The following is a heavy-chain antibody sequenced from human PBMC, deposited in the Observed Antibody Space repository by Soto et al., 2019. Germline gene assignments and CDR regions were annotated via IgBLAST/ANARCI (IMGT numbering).Heavy chain of an antibody. V-gene: IGHV4-59*01. CDR2: IYYSGST. J-gene: IGHJ4*02. CDR3: ERGWYAILTGPQGFDY. D-gene: IGHD3-9*01. Sequence: SETLSLTCTVSGGSTSSYYWSWVRQPPGKGLEWIGYIYYSGSTNYNPSLKSRVTISVDTSKNQFSLKLSSVTAADTAVYYCERGWYAILTGPQGFDYWGQGTLVTVCS. CDR1: GGSTSSYY.